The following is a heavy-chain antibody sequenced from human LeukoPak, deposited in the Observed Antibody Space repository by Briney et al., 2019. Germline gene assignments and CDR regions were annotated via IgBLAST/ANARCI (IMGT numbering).Heavy chain of an antibody. CDR2: ISYDGSNK. CDR3: AKDWRIAVAGREPYNWFDP. V-gene: IGHV3-30*18. D-gene: IGHD6-19*01. Sequence: GGSLRLSCAASGFTFGSYGMHWVRQAPGKGLEWVAVISYDGSNKYYADSVKGRFTISRDNSKNTLYLQMNSLRAEDTAVYYCAKDWRIAVAGREPYNWFDPWGQGTLVTVSS. CDR1: GFTFGSYG. J-gene: IGHJ5*02.